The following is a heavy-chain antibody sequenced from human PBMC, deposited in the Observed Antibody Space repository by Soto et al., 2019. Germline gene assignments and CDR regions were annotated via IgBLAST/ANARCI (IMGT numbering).Heavy chain of an antibody. V-gene: IGHV4-59*12. D-gene: IGHD3-16*01. Sequence: SETLSLTCTVSGGSISSYYWSWIRQPPGKGLEWIGYIYYSGSTNYNPSLKSRVTISVDTSKNQFSLKLSSVTAADTAVYYCARETPRLILRPVFSWNWFDPWGQGTLVTVS. J-gene: IGHJ5*02. CDR1: GGSISSYY. CDR2: IYYSGST. CDR3: ARETPRLILRPVFSWNWFDP.